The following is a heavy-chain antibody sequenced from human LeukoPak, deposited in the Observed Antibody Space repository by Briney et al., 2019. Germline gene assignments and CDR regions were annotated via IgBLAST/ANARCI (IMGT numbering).Heavy chain of an antibody. J-gene: IGHJ4*02. Sequence: GGSLRLSCEVSGFSFVGHWMTWVRQAPGKGLEWVANINQDGSETYYVDSVKGRFTISRANPKNSLYLQMNCLRAEDTALYYCARFGSGRQFHYLDFWGQGALVSVSS. CDR2: INQDGSET. CDR1: GFSFVGHW. V-gene: IGHV3-7*01. D-gene: IGHD3-10*01. CDR3: ARFGSGRQFHYLDF.